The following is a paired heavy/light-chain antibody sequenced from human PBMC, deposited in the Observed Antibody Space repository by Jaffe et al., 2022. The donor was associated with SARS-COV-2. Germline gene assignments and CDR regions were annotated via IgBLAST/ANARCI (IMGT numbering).Heavy chain of an antibody. CDR3: AKMTTSGWYYFDN. Sequence: EVQLLESGGGLVQPGGSLRLSCAASGFTFSSYPMSWVRQPPGKGLEWVSTIDGGGGSTYYADSVKGRFTISRDNSKNTLYLQMNSLRAEDTAVFYCAKMTTSGWYYFDNWGQGTLVTVSS. CDR2: IDGGGGST. V-gene: IGHV3-23*01. D-gene: IGHD6-19*01. CDR1: GFTFSSYP. J-gene: IGHJ4*02.
Light chain of an antibody. CDR1: QSVLSSSNNKNY. CDR2: WAS. V-gene: IGKV4-1*01. Sequence: DIVMTQSPDSLAVSLGERATINCKSSQSVLSSSNNKNYLTWYQQKPGQPPKLLIYWASTRESGVPDRFSGSGSGTDFTLTISSLQAEDVAVYYCQQYYSAPYTFGQGTKLEIK. CDR3: QQYYSAPYT. J-gene: IGKJ2*01.